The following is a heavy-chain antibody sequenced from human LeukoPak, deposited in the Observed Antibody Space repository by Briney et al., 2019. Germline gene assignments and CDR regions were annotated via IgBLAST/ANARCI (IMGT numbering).Heavy chain of an antibody. Sequence: ASVKVSCKASGYTFTSYGISWVRQAPGQGLEWMGWISAYNGNTNYAQKLQGRVTMTTDTSTSTAYMELRSLRSEDTAVYYCARDYGSGSYYYYYYGMDVWGQGTTVTVSS. D-gene: IGHD3-10*01. V-gene: IGHV1-18*01. J-gene: IGHJ6*02. CDR1: GYTFTSYG. CDR3: ARDYGSGSYYYYYYGMDV. CDR2: ISAYNGNT.